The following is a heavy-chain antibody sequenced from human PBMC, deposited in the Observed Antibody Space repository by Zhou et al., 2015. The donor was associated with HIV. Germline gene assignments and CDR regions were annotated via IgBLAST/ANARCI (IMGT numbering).Heavy chain of an antibody. CDR3: ARNKAVQLEDGLAPAAFDI. V-gene: IGHV1-69*12. J-gene: IGHJ3*02. CDR2: IIPIFGTA. CDR1: GGTFSSYA. D-gene: IGHD1-1*01. Sequence: QVQLVQSGAEVKKPGSSVKVSCKASGGTFSSYAISWVRQAPGQGLEWMGGIIPIFGTANYAQKFQGRVTITADESTSTAYMELSSLRSEDTAVYYCARNKAVQLEDGLAPAAFDIWGQGTMVTVSS.